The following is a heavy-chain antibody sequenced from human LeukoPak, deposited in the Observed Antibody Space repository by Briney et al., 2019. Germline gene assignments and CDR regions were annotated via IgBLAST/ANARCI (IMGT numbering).Heavy chain of an antibody. J-gene: IGHJ4*02. V-gene: IGHV3-30*02. CDR2: IRYDGSNK. CDR1: GFTFSSYG. CDR3: AKDPRARGSGIDY. Sequence: PGGSLRLSCAASGFTFSSYGMHWVRQAPGKGLEWVAFIRYDGSNKYYADSVKGRFTTSRDNSKNTLYLQMNSLRAEDTAVYYCAKDPRARGSGIDYWGQGTLVTVSS. D-gene: IGHD3-10*01.